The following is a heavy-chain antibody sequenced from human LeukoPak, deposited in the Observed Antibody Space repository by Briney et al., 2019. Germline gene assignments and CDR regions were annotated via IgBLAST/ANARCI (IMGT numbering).Heavy chain of an antibody. J-gene: IGHJ4*02. D-gene: IGHD6-13*01. Sequence: GGSLRLSCAASGFTFSTYSMNWVRQAPGKGLEWVSSISSSSSYIYYADSVKGRFTISRDNAKNSLYLQMNSLRAEDTAVYYCARATRSSSWYWMGYWGQGTLVTVSS. CDR3: ARATRSSSWYWMGY. V-gene: IGHV3-21*01. CDR2: ISSSSSYI. CDR1: GFTFSTYS.